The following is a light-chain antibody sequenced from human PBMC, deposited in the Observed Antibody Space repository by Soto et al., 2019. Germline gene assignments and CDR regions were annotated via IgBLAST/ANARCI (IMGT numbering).Light chain of an antibody. CDR3: CSYAGSNTYV. CDR1: SSDVGSYDL. V-gene: IGLV2-23*01. CDR2: EGS. J-gene: IGLJ1*01. Sequence: QSVLTQPASVSGSPGQSITISCTGTSSDVGSYDLVSWYQQHPGKAPKLMIYEGSKRPSGVSNRFSASKSGNTASLTISGLQAEDEADYYCCSYAGSNTYVFGTGTKVTVL.